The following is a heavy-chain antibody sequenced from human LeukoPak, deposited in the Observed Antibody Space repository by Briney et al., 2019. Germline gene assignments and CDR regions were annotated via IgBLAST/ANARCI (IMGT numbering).Heavy chain of an antibody. V-gene: IGHV4-59*08. Sequence: NPSETLSLTCTVSGDSISSYSWSWIRQPPGKGLEWIAYIYYSGSTNYNPSLKSRVTISIDTSKNQFSLKLSSVTATDTAVYYCARHVPHSGSYYGFDYWGQGTLVTVSS. CDR1: GDSISSYS. CDR2: IYYSGST. J-gene: IGHJ4*02. D-gene: IGHD1-26*01. CDR3: ARHVPHSGSYYGFDY.